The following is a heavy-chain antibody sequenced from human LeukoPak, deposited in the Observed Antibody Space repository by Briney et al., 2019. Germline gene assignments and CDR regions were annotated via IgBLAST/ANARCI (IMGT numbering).Heavy chain of an antibody. CDR3: ARGRDGYPGGY. Sequence: GGSLRLSCAVSGFTFSSYTMHWVRQAPGKGLEWVSSISSTKTYIYYADSVKGRFTIYSDNAKNSLYQQTNRPRADDTAKYYLARGRDGYPGGYWGQGTLVTVSS. J-gene: IGHJ4*02. CDR1: GFTFSSYT. CDR2: ISSTKTYI. D-gene: IGHD5-24*01. V-gene: IGHV3-21*01.